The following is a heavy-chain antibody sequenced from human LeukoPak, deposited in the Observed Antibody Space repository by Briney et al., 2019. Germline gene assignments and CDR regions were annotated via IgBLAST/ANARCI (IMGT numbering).Heavy chain of an antibody. Sequence: GASVKVSCKASGYTFSNYAIHWVRQAPGQRFEWMGWINAGNGHTKYSQNFQGRVTITRDSSASTVYMELSSLTSEDTAVYYCARGIWSARTVDYHLDSWGQGTLVTVSS. J-gene: IGHJ4*02. CDR1: GYTFSNYA. D-gene: IGHD2-21*01. CDR3: ARGIWSARTVDYHLDS. V-gene: IGHV1-3*01. CDR2: INAGNGHT.